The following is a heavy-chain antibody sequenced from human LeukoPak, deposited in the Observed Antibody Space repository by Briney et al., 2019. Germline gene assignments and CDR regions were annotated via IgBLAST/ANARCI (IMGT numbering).Heavy chain of an antibody. J-gene: IGHJ4*02. V-gene: IGHV4-34*01. CDR3: ARGVPHSYYDSSGYYSRRYYFDY. D-gene: IGHD3-22*01. CDR2: INHSGST. Sequence: PSETLSLTCAVYGGSFSGYYWSWIRQPPGKGLEWIGEINHSGSTNYNPSLKSRVTISVDTSKNQFSLKLSSVTAADTAVYYCARGVPHSYYDSSGYYSRRYYFDYWGQGTLVTVS. CDR1: GGSFSGYY.